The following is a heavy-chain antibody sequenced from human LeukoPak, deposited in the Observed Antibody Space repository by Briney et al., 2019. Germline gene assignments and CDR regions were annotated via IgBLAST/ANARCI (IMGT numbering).Heavy chain of an antibody. CDR2: TSYKGNT. Sequence: ASVKASCKASGYIFSTDGTRWVRQAHGLGLEWMGWTSYKGNTNYAQKFQDRVTMTTDTSTTTAYMELRSLESDDTAVYYCARHSGSGWQALGYWGQGTLVTVSS. CDR3: ARHSGSGWQALGY. J-gene: IGHJ4*02. D-gene: IGHD6-19*01. V-gene: IGHV1-18*04. CDR1: GYIFSTDG.